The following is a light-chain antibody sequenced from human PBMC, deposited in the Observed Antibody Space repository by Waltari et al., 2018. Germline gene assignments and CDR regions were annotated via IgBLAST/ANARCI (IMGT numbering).Light chain of an antibody. CDR3: CSYAGSSTLV. V-gene: IGLV2-23*01. CDR2: EGS. CDR1: SSDVGSYNL. J-gene: IGLJ2*01. Sequence: QSALTQPDSVSGSPGQSSTIPCTGTSSDVGSYNLVSWYQQHPGKAPNLRIYEGSKRPSGVSNRFSGSESGNTASLTISGLQAEDEADYYCCSYAGSSTLVFGGGTKLTVL.